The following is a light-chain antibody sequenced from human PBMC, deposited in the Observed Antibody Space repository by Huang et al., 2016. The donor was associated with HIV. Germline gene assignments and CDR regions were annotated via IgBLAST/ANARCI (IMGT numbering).Light chain of an antibody. CDR3: MQPLQTPYT. J-gene: IGKJ2*01. CDR1: QSLLYSNGYNY. V-gene: IGKV2-28*01. Sequence: DIVLTQSAVSLPVIPGEPASISCRSTQSLLYSNGYNYLDWYLQKPGQSPPLLIDWDANRASGVPDRFNGSGSGTNFTLKISRVEADDVGLYYCMQPLQTPYTFGQGTKLEIK. CDR2: WDA.